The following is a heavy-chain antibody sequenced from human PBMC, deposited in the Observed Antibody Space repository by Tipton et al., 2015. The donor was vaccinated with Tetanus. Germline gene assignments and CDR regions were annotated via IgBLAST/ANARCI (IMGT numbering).Heavy chain of an antibody. CDR2: IDPNSGGT. CDR3: ARDRGDYIYYGMDV. J-gene: IGHJ6*02. D-gene: IGHD3-22*01. V-gene: IGHV1-2*02. CDR1: GYTFTGYY. Sequence: QMQLVQSGAEMKKPGASVKVSCKASGYTFTGYYIYWVRQAPGQGLEWMGWIDPNSGGTVYAQKFQGRVTMTRDTSINTAYMELRSLRSDDTAVYYCARDRGDYIYYGMDVWGPGTTVTVS.